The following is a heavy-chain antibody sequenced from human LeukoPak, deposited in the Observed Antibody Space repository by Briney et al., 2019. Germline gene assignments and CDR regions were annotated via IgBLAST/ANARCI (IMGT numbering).Heavy chain of an antibody. CDR2: INHSGST. Sequence: PSETLSLTCAVYGGSFSGYYWSWIRQPPGKGLEWIGEINHSGSTNYNPSLKSQVTISVDTSKNQFSLKLSSVTAADTAVYYCARGHSRAPYYYYYYGMDVWGQGTTVTVSS. J-gene: IGHJ6*02. CDR1: GGSFSGYY. CDR3: ARGHSRAPYYYYYYGMDV. D-gene: IGHD6-13*01. V-gene: IGHV4-34*01.